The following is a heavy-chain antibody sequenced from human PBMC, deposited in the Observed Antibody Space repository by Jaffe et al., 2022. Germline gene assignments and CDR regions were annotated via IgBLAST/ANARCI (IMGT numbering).Heavy chain of an antibody. J-gene: IGHJ4*02. CDR3: ASAKYYDILTGYYGFDY. CDR2: IYTSGST. CDR1: GGSISSGSYY. D-gene: IGHD3-9*01. Sequence: QVQLQESGPGLVKPSQTLSLTCTVSGGSISSGSYYWSWIRQPAGKGLEWIGRIYTSGSTNYNPSLKSRVTISVDTSKNQFSLKLSSVTAADTAVYYCASAKYYDILTGYYGFDYWGQGTLVTVSS. V-gene: IGHV4-61*02.